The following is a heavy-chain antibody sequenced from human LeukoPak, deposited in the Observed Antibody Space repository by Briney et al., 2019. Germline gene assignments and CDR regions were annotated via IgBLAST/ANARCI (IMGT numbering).Heavy chain of an antibody. CDR1: GGSIASNY. V-gene: IGHV4-59*08. J-gene: IGHJ4*02. CDR3: AKYGNSGWVIDN. D-gene: IGHD6-19*01. CDR2: IYYTGGT. Sequence: SETLSLTCTVSGGSIASNYWTWIRQPPGKGLEYIGYIYYTGGTNYNPSLRSRVTISVDTSKNQFSLKLTSVTAADTAVYFCAKYGNSGWVIDNWGQGTLVTVSS.